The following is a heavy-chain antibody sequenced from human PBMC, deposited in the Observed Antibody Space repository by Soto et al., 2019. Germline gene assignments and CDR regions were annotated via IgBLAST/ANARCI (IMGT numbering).Heavy chain of an antibody. J-gene: IGHJ6*02. CDR1: GFTFSSYA. CDR2: ISYDGSNK. D-gene: IGHD3-3*01. V-gene: IGHV3-30-3*01. CDR3: ARDISEWSPYYYYGMDV. Sequence: GGSLRLSCAASGFTFSSYAMHWVRQAPGKGLEWVAVISYDGSNKYYADSVKGRFTISRDNSKNTLYLQMNSLRAEDTAVYYCARDISEWSPYYYYGMDVWGQGTTVTVSS.